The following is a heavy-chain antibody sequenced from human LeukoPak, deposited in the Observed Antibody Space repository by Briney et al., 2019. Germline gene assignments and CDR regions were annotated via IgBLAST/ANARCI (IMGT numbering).Heavy chain of an antibody. CDR2: IYYSGST. Sequence: SQTLSLTCTVSGGSISSGDYYWSWIRQPPGKGLEWIGYIYYSGSTYYNPSLKSRVTISVDTSKNQFPLKLSSVTAADTAVYYCAREGVLEYYDSSGYFDYWGQGTLVTVSS. J-gene: IGHJ4*02. V-gene: IGHV4-30-4*01. D-gene: IGHD3-22*01. CDR3: AREGVLEYYDSSGYFDY. CDR1: GGSISSGDYY.